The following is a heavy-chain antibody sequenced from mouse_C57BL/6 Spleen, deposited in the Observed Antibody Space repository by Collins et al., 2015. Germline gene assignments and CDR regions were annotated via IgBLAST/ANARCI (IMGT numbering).Heavy chain of an antibody. D-gene: IGHD1-1*01. CDR1: GYSITSGYY. Sequence: DVQLQESGPGLVKPSQSLSLTCSVTGYSITSGYYWNWIRQFPGNKLEWMGYISYDGSNNYNPSLKNRISITRDTSKNQFFLKLNSMTTEDTATYYCASCYGSSYSYWYFDVWGTGTTVTVSS. J-gene: IGHJ1*03. CDR3: ASCYGSSYSYWYFDV. V-gene: IGHV3-6*01. CDR2: ISYDGSN.